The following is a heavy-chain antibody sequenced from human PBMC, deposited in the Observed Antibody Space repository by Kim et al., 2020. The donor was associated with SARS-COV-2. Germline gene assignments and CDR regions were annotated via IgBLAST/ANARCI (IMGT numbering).Heavy chain of an antibody. V-gene: IGHV3-21*01. Sequence: GGSLRLSCAASGFTFSSYSMNWVRQAPGKGLEWVSSISSSSSYIYYADSVKGRFTISRDNAKNSLYLQMNSLRAEYTAVYYCARDISGYYFDYWGQGTLVTVSS. J-gene: IGHJ4*02. CDR3: ARDISGYYFDY. CDR1: GFTFSSYS. D-gene: IGHD5-12*01. CDR2: ISSSSSYI.